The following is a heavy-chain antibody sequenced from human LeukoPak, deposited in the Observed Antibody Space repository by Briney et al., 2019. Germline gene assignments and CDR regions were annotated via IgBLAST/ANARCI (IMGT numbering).Heavy chain of an antibody. CDR2: IRYDGSNK. V-gene: IGHV3-30*02. J-gene: IGHJ4*02. CDR3: AKDAYFDWLFAY. CDR1: GFTFSSCG. Sequence: GGSLRLSCAASGFTFSSCGIHWVRQAPGKGLEWVAFIRYDGSNKYYADSVKGRFTISRDNSKNTLYLQMNSLRADDTAVYYCAKDAYFDWLFAYWGQGTLVTVSS. D-gene: IGHD3-9*01.